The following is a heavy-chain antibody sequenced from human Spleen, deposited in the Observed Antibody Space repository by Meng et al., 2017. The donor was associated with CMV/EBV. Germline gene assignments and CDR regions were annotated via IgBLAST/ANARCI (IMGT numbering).Heavy chain of an antibody. D-gene: IGHD1-26*01. V-gene: IGHV4-30-4*08. J-gene: IGHJ4*02. Sequence: VQHQEPGPGLVKPAQTLSLTCTVSGGAISSGEYYWSWIRQPPGKGLEWIGYIYYSGSTYYNPSLKSRVTISVDTSKNQFSLKLSSVTAADTAVYYCARDYRGIAEDYGDYIGQGTLVTVSS. CDR1: GGAISSGEYY. CDR2: IYYSGST. CDR3: ARDYRGIAEDYGDY.